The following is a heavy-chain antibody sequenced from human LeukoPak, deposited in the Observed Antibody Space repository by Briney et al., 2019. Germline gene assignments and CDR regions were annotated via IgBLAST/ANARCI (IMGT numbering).Heavy chain of an antibody. Sequence: PGRSLRLSCAASGFTFSSYAMHWVRQAPGKGLEWVAVIYSGGSTYYADSVKGRFTISRDNSKNTLYLQMNSLRAEDTAVYYCASRNTIAAAGTGRPFDYWGQGTLVTVSS. CDR1: GFTFSSYA. CDR2: IYSGGST. J-gene: IGHJ4*02. D-gene: IGHD6-13*01. CDR3: ASRNTIAAAGTGRPFDY. V-gene: IGHV3-66*01.